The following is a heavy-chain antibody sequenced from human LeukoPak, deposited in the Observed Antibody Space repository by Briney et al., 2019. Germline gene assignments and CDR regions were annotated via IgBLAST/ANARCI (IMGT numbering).Heavy chain of an antibody. CDR3: ARQGARFGELLSFYAMDV. CDR2: IYSSGST. V-gene: IGHV4-4*07. J-gene: IGHJ6*02. D-gene: IGHD3-10*01. Sequence: SETLSLTCTVSGGSISSYYWSWIRQPAGKGLEWIGRIYSSGSTNYNPSLKSRVTISPDTSKNQFSLRLSSVTAADTAVYYCARQGARFGELLSFYAMDVWGQGTMVTVSS. CDR1: GGSISSYY.